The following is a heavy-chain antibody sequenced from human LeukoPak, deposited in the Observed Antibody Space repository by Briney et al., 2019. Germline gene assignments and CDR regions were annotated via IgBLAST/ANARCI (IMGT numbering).Heavy chain of an antibody. CDR3: ARASRVRGAEFDY. CDR1: GGSISSGGYY. D-gene: IGHD3-10*01. Sequence: SETLSLTCTVSGGSISSGGYYWSWIRQPPGKGLEWIGYIYHSGSTYHNPSLKSRVTISVDRSKNQFSLKLSSVTAADTAVYYCARASRVRGAEFDYWGQGTLVTVSS. V-gene: IGHV4-30-2*01. J-gene: IGHJ4*02. CDR2: IYHSGST.